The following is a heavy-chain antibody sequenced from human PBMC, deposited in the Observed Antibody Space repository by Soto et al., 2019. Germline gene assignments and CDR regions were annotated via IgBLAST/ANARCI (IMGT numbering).Heavy chain of an antibody. CDR2: IYYSGST. D-gene: IGHD1-1*01. J-gene: IGHJ5*02. Sequence: PSETLSLTCTVSGGSISSGGYYWSWIRQHPGKGLEWIGYIYYSGSTYYNPSLKSRVTISVDTSKNQFSLKLSSVTAADTAVYYWGRPPYPSTRGWFDPWGQGTLVTVSS. V-gene: IGHV4-61*08. CDR1: GGSISSGGYY. CDR3: GRPPYPSTRGWFDP.